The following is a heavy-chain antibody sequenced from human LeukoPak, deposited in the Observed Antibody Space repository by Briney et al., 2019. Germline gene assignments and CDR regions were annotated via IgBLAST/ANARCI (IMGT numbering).Heavy chain of an antibody. CDR3: ARSETEVLLWFGETPNWFDP. CDR1: GGSISSSGYY. Sequence: SETLSLTCTVSGGSISSSGYYWGWIRQPPGKGLEWIGSIYYSGSTYYNPSLKSRVTISVDTSKNQFSLKLSSVTAADTAVYYCARSETEVLLWFGETPNWFDPWGQGTLVTVSS. CDR2: IYYSGST. V-gene: IGHV4-39*01. J-gene: IGHJ5*02. D-gene: IGHD3-10*01.